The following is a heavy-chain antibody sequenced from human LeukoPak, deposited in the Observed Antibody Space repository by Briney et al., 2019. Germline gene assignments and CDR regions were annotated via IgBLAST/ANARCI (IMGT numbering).Heavy chain of an antibody. V-gene: IGHV3-23*01. D-gene: IGHD6-19*01. CDR1: GFTVSSNY. J-gene: IGHJ4*02. CDR2: ISGSGRST. Sequence: GGSLRLSCAASGFTVSSNYMSWVRQAPGKGLEWVSAISGSGRSTYYVDSVKGRFTISRDNSKNTLYLQMNSLRAEDTAVYYCAKDNVRDSSGWYHFDYWGQGTLVTVSS. CDR3: AKDNVRDSSGWYHFDY.